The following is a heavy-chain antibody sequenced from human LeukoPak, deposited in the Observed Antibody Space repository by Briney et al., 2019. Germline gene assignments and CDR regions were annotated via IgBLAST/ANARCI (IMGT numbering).Heavy chain of an antibody. CDR2: TYYRSKCYN. V-gene: IGHV6-1*01. Sequence: SQTPSLTCAISGDSVSSNSAAWNCIRQSPSRGLEWLGMTYYRSKCYNDYAVSVKSRITINPDTSKNEFSLQLNSVTPEDTAVYYCARGSSGWYYFDYWGQGTLVTVSS. J-gene: IGHJ4*02. CDR3: ARGSSGWYYFDY. D-gene: IGHD6-19*01. CDR1: GDSVSSNSAA.